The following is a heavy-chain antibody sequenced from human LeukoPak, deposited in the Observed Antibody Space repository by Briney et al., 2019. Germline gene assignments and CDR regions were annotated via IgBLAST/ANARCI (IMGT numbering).Heavy chain of an antibody. J-gene: IGHJ4*02. CDR3: ARVRGGYYFDY. Sequence: PGGSLRLSCAASGFIFSSYWMSWVRQAPGKGLEWVANIKQGGSEKYYVDSVKGRFTISRDNAKNSLYLQTNSLRAEDTAVYYCARVRGGYYFDYWGQGTLVTVSS. V-gene: IGHV3-7*04. CDR1: GFIFSSYW. D-gene: IGHD5-24*01. CDR2: IKQGGSEK.